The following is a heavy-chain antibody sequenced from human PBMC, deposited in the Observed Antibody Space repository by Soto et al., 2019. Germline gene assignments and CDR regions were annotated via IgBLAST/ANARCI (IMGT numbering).Heavy chain of an antibody. CDR3: ARSPTGYGDPFDY. V-gene: IGHV1-45*02. CDR1: GYTFTYRY. J-gene: IGHJ4*02. D-gene: IGHD4-17*01. Sequence: QMQLVQSGAEVKKTGSSVKVSCKASGYTFTYRYLHWVRQAPGQALEWMGWITPFNGNTNYAQKFQDRVTITRDRSMSTAYMELSSLRSEDTAMYYCARSPTGYGDPFDYWGQGTLVTVSS. CDR2: ITPFNGNT.